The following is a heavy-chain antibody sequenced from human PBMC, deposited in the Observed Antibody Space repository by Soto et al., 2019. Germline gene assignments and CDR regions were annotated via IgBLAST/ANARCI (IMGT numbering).Heavy chain of an antibody. D-gene: IGHD3-10*01. CDR2: INPFDGSR. CDR1: GYSFTSYY. V-gene: IGHV1-46*03. Sequence: ASVKVSCKASGYSFTSYYLHWVRQAPEQGLEWMGWINPFDGSRMFAQSFQGRVTFTRDTSTSTVYMELSGLRSDDTAVYYCSRVDPGETSPFDHWGQGTLVTVS. J-gene: IGHJ4*02. CDR3: SRVDPGETSPFDH.